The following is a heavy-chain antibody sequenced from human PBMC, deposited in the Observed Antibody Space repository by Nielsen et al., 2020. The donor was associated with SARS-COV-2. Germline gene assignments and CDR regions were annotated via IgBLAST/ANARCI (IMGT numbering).Heavy chain of an antibody. J-gene: IGHJ4*02. Sequence: SDTLSLTCTVSRGSISNYYWSWIRQSPGEGLEFIAYVSYSGKTTYNPALKSRVTMSVDTSMNQFSLHLNSVTAADTAVYYCARLVAPNYFASGTYPGSFDYWGQGIVVTVSS. D-gene: IGHD3-10*01. CDR2: VSYSGKT. CDR1: RGSISNYY. CDR3: ARLVAPNYFASGTYPGSFDY. V-gene: IGHV4-59*01.